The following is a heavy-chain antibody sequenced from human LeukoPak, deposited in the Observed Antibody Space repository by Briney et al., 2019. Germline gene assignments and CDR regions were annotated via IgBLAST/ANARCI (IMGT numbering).Heavy chain of an antibody. Sequence: SQALSLTCAISGDSVSSNSAAWNWIRQSPSRVLEWLGRTYYRSKWYNDYAVSVKSRITINPDTSKNQFSLQLNSVTPEDTAVYYCARGGPDLNWFDPWGQGTLVTVSS. CDR2: TYYRSKWYN. D-gene: IGHD1-14*01. V-gene: IGHV6-1*01. CDR3: ARGGPDLNWFDP. CDR1: GDSVSSNSAA. J-gene: IGHJ5*02.